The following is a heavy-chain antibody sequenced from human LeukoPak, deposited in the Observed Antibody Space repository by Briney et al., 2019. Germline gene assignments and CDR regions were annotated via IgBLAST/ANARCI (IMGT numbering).Heavy chain of an antibody. D-gene: IGHD2-15*01. CDR2: MNAGNGNT. J-gene: IGHJ6*03. CDR3: ARGRGTSGSNRDFYYYYYMDV. Sequence: GASVKVSCKASGYIFTDYAIHWLRQAPGQRPEWMGWMNAGNGNTKYSQKSQGRITLIRDTSAATAYMELSSLRHDDLAVYYCARGRGTSGSNRDFYYYYYMDVWGKGTTVTVSS. V-gene: IGHV1-3*01. CDR1: GYIFTDYA.